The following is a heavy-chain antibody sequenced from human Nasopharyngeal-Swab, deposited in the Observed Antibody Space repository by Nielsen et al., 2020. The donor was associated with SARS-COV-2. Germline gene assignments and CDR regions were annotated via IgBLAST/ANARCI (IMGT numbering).Heavy chain of an antibody. D-gene: IGHD3-22*01. CDR1: GFTFSSYG. CDR3: AREGYYYDSSGWDPFDY. CDR2: ISYDGSNK. J-gene: IGHJ4*02. Sequence: GESLKISCAASGFTFSSYGMHWVRQAPGKGLEWVAVISYDGSNKYYADSVKGRFTISRDNSKNTLYLQMNSLRAEDTAVYYCAREGYYYDSSGWDPFDYWGQGTLVTVSS. V-gene: IGHV3-30*03.